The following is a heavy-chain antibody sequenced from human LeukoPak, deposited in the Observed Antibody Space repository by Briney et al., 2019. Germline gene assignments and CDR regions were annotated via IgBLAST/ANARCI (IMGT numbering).Heavy chain of an antibody. CDR1: GGSISNYY. D-gene: IGHD6-19*01. Sequence: PSETLSLTCTVSGGSISNYYWSWIRQPPGKGLEWIGYIYYSGSTNYNPSLKSRVTISVDTSKNQFSLKLSSVTAADTAVYYCARHSIVGQWLVPFDYWGQGTLVTVSS. V-gene: IGHV4-59*08. CDR3: ARHSIVGQWLVPFDY. CDR2: IYYSGST. J-gene: IGHJ4*02.